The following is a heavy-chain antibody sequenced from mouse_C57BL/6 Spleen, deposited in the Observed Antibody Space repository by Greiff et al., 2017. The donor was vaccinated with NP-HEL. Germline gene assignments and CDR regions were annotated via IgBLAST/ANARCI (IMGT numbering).Heavy chain of an antibody. Sequence: EVKLVESEGGLVQPGSSMKLSCTASGFTFSDYYMAWVRQVPEKGLEWVANINYDGSSTYYLDSLKSRFIISRDNAKNILYLQMSSLKSEDTATYYCARDSPLALYFDYWGQGTTLTVSS. CDR2: INYDGSST. V-gene: IGHV5-16*01. J-gene: IGHJ2*01. CDR1: GFTFSDYY. CDR3: ARDSPLALYFDY. D-gene: IGHD6-2*01.